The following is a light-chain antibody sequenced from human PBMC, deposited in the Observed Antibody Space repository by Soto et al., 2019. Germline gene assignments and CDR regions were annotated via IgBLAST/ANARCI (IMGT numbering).Light chain of an antibody. V-gene: IGLV2-8*01. CDR3: SSSAGGYTWV. CDR2: EVS. J-gene: IGLJ3*02. CDR1: SSDVGGSNF. Sequence: QSALTQPPSASGSPGQSVTISCTGTSSDVGGSNFVSWYQQHPGKAPKLMIYEVSNRPSGVPARFSGSKSGNTASLTVSGLQAEDEADYYCSSSAGGYTWVFGGGTKLTVL.